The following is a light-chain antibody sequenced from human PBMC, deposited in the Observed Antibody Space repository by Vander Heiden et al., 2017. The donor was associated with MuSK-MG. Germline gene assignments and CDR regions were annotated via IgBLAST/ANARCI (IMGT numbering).Light chain of an antibody. CDR2: DAS. CDR3: QQCDNLPPIT. Sequence: DIQMTQSPSSLSASVGDRVTITCQASQDISDYLNWYQQKPGKAPKLLIYDASNLETGVPSRFSGSGYGTDFTFTISSLQPEDIATYYCQQCDNLPPITFGQGTRLEIK. CDR1: QDISDY. J-gene: IGKJ5*01. V-gene: IGKV1-33*01.